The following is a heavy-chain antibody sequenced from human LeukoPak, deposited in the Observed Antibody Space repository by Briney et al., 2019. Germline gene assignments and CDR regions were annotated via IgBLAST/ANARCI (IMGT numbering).Heavy chain of an antibody. CDR3: SEGCFEPFDH. J-gene: IGHJ4*02. CDR1: GASVSSSH. CDR2: LSYTGKT. D-gene: IGHD2-15*01. V-gene: IGHV4-59*02. Sequence: SETLSLTCVVSGASVSSSHWNWIRQLPGKGLEWIGCLSYTGKTDYNPSLTSRVTISLDTSKNQVSLKLRSVTAADTAVYYCSEGCFEPFDHWGQGTLVTVSS.